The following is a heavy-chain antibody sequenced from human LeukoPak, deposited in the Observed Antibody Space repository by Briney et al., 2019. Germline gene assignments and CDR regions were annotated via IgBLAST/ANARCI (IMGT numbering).Heavy chain of an antibody. CDR1: GYTFTNYY. CDR3: ARDGGTTLRFLEWSSYGMDV. V-gene: IGHV1-46*01. D-gene: IGHD3-3*01. CDR2: INPSGGST. J-gene: IGHJ6*02. Sequence: ASVKVSCKASGYTFTNYYIHWVRQAPGQGLEWMGIINPSGGSTTYAQKFQGRVTMTRDTSTTTVYMELSSLRSEDTAVYYCARDGGTTLRFLEWSSYGMDVWGQGTTVIVSS.